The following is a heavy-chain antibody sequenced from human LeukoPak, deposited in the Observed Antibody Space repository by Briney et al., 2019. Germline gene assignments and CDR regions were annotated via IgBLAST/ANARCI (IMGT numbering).Heavy chain of an antibody. CDR3: ARPEEHGDYVHDAFDI. D-gene: IGHD4-17*01. CDR2: IYPGDSDT. V-gene: IGHV5-51*01. CDR1: GYRFTSYW. Sequence: GESLKISCKASGYRFTSYWIGWVRQMPGKGLEWMGIIYPGDSDTRYSPSFQGQVTISADKSISTAYLQWSSLKASDTAMYYCARPEEHGDYVHDAFDIWGQGTMDTVSS. J-gene: IGHJ3*02.